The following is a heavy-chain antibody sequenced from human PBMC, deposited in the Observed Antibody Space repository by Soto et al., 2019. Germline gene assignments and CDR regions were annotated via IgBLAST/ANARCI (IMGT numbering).Heavy chain of an antibody. D-gene: IGHD3-10*01. J-gene: IGHJ4*02. Sequence: PSETLSLTCAVSGDSISRSNWWNWVRQPPGKGLEWIGEIYHSGSTNYNPSLKSRVTISVDKSKNQFSLKLSSVTAADTAVYYCARDKARYYYGSGSSTLFHYWGQGTLVTVSS. V-gene: IGHV4-4*02. CDR2: IYHSGST. CDR1: GDSISRSNW. CDR3: ARDKARYYYGSGSSTLFHY.